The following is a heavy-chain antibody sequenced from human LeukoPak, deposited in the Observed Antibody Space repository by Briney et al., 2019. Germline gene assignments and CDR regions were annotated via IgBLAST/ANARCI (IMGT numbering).Heavy chain of an antibody. CDR1: GFTFSGYW. J-gene: IGHJ6*03. CDR2: INTDGSST. D-gene: IGHD5-24*01. V-gene: IGHV3-74*01. Sequence: HPGGSLRLSCAASGFTFSGYWMHWVRQAPGKGLVWVSRINTDGSSTSYADSVKGRFTISRDNAKNTLYLQMNSLRAEDTAVYYCARGYLITGYYYYMDVWGKGTTVTVSS. CDR3: ARGYLITGYYYYMDV.